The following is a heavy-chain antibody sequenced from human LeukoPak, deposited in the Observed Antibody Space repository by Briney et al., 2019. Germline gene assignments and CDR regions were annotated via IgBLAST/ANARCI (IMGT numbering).Heavy chain of an antibody. J-gene: IGHJ4*02. CDR2: IYPGDSDT. CDR1: GYSFTSYW. D-gene: IGHD4-17*01. V-gene: IGHV5-51*01. CDR3: ARHAPYGDYVGGRDY. Sequence: GESLKTSCKGSGYSFTSYWIGWVRQMPGKGLEWMGIIYPGDSDTRYSPSFQGQVTISADKSISTAYLQWSSLKASDTAMYYCARHAPYGDYVGGRDYWGQGTLVTVSS.